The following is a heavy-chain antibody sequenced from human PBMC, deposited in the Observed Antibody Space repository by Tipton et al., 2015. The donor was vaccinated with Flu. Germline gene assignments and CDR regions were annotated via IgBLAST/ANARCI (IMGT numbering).Heavy chain of an antibody. CDR2: IRNDGSDR. CDR3: ARDASVVATPDY. J-gene: IGHJ4*02. V-gene: IGHV3-30*02. Sequence: SGFAFSSYGMHWVRQAPGKGLEWVGFIRNDGSDRYYAGSVKGRFTISRDNSKNTVYMQVNSLRAEDTAVYFCARDASVVATPDYWGQGMLVTVSS. CDR1: GFAFSSYG. D-gene: IGHD5-12*01.